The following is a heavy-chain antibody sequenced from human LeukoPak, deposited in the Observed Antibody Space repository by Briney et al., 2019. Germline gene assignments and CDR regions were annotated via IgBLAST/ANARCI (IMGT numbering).Heavy chain of an antibody. D-gene: IGHD3-16*01. J-gene: IGHJ4*02. CDR2: INHSGST. CDR3: ARGESWGDFDY. V-gene: IGHV4-34*01. CDR1: GGSFSGYY. Sequence: SETLSLTCAVYGGSFSGYYWSWVRQPPGKGLEWIGEINHSGSTNHNPSLKSRVTISVDTSKNQFSLKLSSVTAADTAVYYCARGESWGDFDYWGQGTLVTVSS.